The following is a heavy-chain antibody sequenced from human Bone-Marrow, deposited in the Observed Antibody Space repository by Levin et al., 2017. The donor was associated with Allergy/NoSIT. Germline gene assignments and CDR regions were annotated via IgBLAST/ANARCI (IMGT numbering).Heavy chain of an antibody. D-gene: IGHD2-15*01. J-gene: IGHJ4*02. CDR3: ARWDCSGGTCRFDC. Sequence: SETLSLTCTVSGGSISSYYWSWIRQPAGKGLEWIGRIYASGSTNYNPSLKSRVTMSLDTSKNQFSLKLSSVTAADTAVYYCARWDCSGGTCRFDCWGQGTLVSVSS. CDR1: GGSISSYY. V-gene: IGHV4-4*07. CDR2: IYASGST.